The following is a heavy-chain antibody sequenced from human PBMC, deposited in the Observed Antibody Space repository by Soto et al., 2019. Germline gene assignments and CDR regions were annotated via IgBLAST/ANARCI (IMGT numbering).Heavy chain of an antibody. D-gene: IGHD2-15*01. Sequence: QLQLQESGPGLVKPSETLSLTCTVSGGSISSSSYYWGWIRQPPGKGLEWIGSIYYSGNTYYNPSLKSRVTISVDTSKNQFPLKLSSVPATDTAVYYCARHFNGRSADYFDYWGRGTLVTVSS. CDR3: ARHFNGRSADYFDY. J-gene: IGHJ4*02. CDR1: GGSISSSSYY. CDR2: IYYSGNT. V-gene: IGHV4-39*01.